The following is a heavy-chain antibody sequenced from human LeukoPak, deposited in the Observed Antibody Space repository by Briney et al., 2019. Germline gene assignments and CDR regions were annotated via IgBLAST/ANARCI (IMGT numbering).Heavy chain of an antibody. Sequence: ASVKVSCKASGYTFTGYYMHWVRQAPGQGLEWMGWINPNSGGTNYAQKFQGWVTMTRDTSISTAYMELSRLRSDDTAVYYCAGAGLTGYYSDYYGMDVWGQGTTVTVSS. V-gene: IGHV1-2*04. CDR1: GYTFTGYY. CDR2: INPNSGGT. D-gene: IGHD3-9*01. J-gene: IGHJ6*02. CDR3: AGAGLTGYYSDYYGMDV.